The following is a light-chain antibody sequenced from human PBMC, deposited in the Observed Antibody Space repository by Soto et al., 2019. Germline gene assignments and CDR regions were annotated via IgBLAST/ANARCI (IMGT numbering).Light chain of an antibody. CDR2: WAS. CDR3: QQYYRSPST. J-gene: IGKJ4*01. Sequence: DIVMTQSPDSLAVSLGERATINCKSSQSVLYSSNNKNYLAWYQQKPGQPPKLLIYWASTRESGVPDRFSGSGSGTDFTLTVSSLQAEDGAFYYCQQYYRSPSTFGGGTKVEIK. V-gene: IGKV4-1*01. CDR1: QSVLYSSNNKNY.